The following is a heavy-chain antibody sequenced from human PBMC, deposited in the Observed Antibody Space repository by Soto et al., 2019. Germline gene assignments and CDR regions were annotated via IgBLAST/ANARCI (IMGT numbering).Heavy chain of an antibody. CDR2: IIPIFGTA. V-gene: IGHV1-69*01. CDR3: ARARTTVVTIEYYYYYGMDV. J-gene: IGHJ6*02. Sequence: QVQLVQSGAEVKKPGSSVKVSCKASGGTFSSYAISWVRQAPGQGLEWMGGIIPIFGTANYAQKFQGRVTITADESTSTAYMELSSLRSEDTAVYYCARARTTVVTIEYYYYYGMDVWGQGTTVTVSS. D-gene: IGHD4-17*01. CDR1: GGTFSSYA.